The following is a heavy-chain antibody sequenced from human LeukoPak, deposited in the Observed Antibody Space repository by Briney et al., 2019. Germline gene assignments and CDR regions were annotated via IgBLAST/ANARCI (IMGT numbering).Heavy chain of an antibody. J-gene: IGHJ4*02. CDR2: TRNKANSYTT. CDR1: GFTFSDHY. D-gene: IGHD5-12*01. V-gene: IGHV3-72*01. CDR3: ARYSGYDSPFDY. Sequence: GGSLRLSCAASGFTFSDHYMDWVRQAPGKGLEWVGRTRNKANSYTTEYAASVKGRFTISRDGSKNSLYLQMNSLKTEDTAVYYCARYSGYDSPFDYWGQGTLVTVSS.